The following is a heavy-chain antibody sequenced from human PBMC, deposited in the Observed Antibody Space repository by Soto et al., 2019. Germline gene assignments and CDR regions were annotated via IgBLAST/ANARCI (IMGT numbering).Heavy chain of an antibody. J-gene: IGHJ3*02. D-gene: IGHD5-18*01. CDR3: ARGYSSDPFDI. Sequence: SETLSLTCTVSGGSISSGGYYWSWIRQHPGKGLEWIGYIYYSGSTYYNPSLKSRVTISVDTSKNQFSLKLSSVTAADTAVYYCARGYSSDPFDIWGQGTMVTVSS. CDR2: IYYSGST. V-gene: IGHV4-31*03. CDR1: GGSISSGGYY.